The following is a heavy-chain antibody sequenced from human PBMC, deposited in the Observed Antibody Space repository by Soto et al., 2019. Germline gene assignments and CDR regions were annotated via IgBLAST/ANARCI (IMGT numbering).Heavy chain of an antibody. V-gene: IGHV1-2*02. CDR2: INPNTGVT. D-gene: IGHD2-21*02. CDR3: ARQLAYCGGDCYTEPLDY. J-gene: IGHJ4*02. CDR1: GYTFTAFY. Sequence: ASVKVSCKTSGYTFTAFYIHWLRQAPGQGLEWMGWINPNTGVTKYEQKFQGRVTMTRDTSVSTAYMEFSRLTSDDTAVYYCARQLAYCGGDCYTEPLDYWGQGTLVTVSS.